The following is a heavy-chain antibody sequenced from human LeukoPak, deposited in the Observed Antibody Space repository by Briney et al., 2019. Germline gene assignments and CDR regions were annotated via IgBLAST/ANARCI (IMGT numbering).Heavy chain of an antibody. V-gene: IGHV4-59*01. J-gene: IGHJ4*02. CDR1: GGSISSYH. D-gene: IGHD5-18*01. Sequence: SETLSLTCTVSGGSISSYHWSWIRQPPGKGLEWIGYIYYSGSTNYNPSLKSRVTISVDTSKNQFSLKLSSVTAADTAVYYCARDADTAMAFDYWGQGTLVTVSS. CDR3: ARDADTAMAFDY. CDR2: IYYSGST.